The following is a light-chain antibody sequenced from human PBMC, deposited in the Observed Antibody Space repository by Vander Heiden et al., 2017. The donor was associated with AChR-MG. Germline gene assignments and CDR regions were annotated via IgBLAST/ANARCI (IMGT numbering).Light chain of an antibody. J-gene: IGLJ2*01. V-gene: IGLV3-21*03. CDR3: QVWDSSSDHVV. Sequence: SYVLTPPPSVSVDPGKTARITCGGNNIGSKSVHWYQQKTGQAPVLVVYDDSDRPSGIPERFSGSNSGNTATLTISRVEAGDEADYYCQVWDSSSDHVVFGGGTKLTVL. CDR2: DDS. CDR1: NIGSKS.